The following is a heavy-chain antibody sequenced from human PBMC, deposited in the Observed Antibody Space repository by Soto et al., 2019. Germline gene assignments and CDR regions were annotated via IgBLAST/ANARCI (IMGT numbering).Heavy chain of an antibody. J-gene: IGHJ3*02. CDR3: ARHIFSHLLPPYSSGWYGAFDI. V-gene: IGHV3-53*01. CDR1: GFTVSSNY. D-gene: IGHD6-19*01. Sequence: PVGVLRLSCAASGFTVSSNYMSWVRQAPGKGLEWVSVIYSGGSTYYADSVKGRFTISRDNSKNTLYLQMNSLRAEDTAVYYCARHIFSHLLPPYSSGWYGAFDIWGQGTMVTVSS. CDR2: IYSGGST.